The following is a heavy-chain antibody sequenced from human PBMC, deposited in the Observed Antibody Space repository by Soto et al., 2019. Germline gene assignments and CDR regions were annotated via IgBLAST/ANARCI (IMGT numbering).Heavy chain of an antibody. CDR3: ARVTEQWLVGERRVWFAP. CDR1: GGSVSSGSYY. Sequence: QVQLQESGPGLVKPSETLSLTCTVSGGSVSSGSYYWSWIRQPPGKGLEWIGYIYYSGSTNYNPSLKTRVNISVDTSKNQFSLKLSSVTAADTAVYYCARVTEQWLVGERRVWFAPWGQGTLVTVSS. J-gene: IGHJ5*02. D-gene: IGHD6-19*01. V-gene: IGHV4-61*01. CDR2: IYYSGST.